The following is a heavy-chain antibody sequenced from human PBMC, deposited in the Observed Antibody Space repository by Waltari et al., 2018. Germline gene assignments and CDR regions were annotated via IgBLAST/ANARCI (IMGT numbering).Heavy chain of an antibody. V-gene: IGHV4-39*07. J-gene: IGHJ3*01. CDR2: IYYSGST. D-gene: IGHD4-17*01. CDR1: GGSISSSSYY. Sequence: QLQLQESGPGLVKPSETLSLTCTVSGGSISSSSYYWGWIRQPPGKGLEWIGSIYYSGSTYYNPSLKSRVTISVDTSMNQFSLMMTSLTAADTAVYYCARAPSFHYGVFSVPLTLDYWSQGTMVFVSS. CDR3: ARAPSFHYGVFSVPLTLDY.